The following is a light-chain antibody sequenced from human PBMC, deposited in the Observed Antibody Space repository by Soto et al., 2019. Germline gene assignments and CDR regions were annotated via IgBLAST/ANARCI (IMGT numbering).Light chain of an antibody. J-gene: IGKJ2*01. V-gene: IGKV1-8*01. CDR3: QQYYSYPPYT. CDR2: AAS. CDR1: QGISSY. Sequence: AIRMTQSPSSLSASTGDRVTITCRASQGISSYLAWYQQKPGKAPKPLIYAASTLQSGVPSRFSGSGSGTDFTLTISCLQSEDFATYYCQQYYSYPPYTFGQGTKLEIK.